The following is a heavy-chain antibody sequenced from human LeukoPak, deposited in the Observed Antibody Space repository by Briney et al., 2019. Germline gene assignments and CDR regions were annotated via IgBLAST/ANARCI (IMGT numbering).Heavy chain of an antibody. D-gene: IGHD6-19*01. V-gene: IGHV3-23*01. CDR3: TKDRRQWVVPYFDS. J-gene: IGHJ4*02. CDR1: VFTFSPYA. Sequence: GGSLRLSCAASVFTFSPYAMIWVRHTPGKGLEWVSGISSGGNTQYTDSVKGRFTVSRDNSKNTLHLQMDSLRAEDTSIYYCTKDRRQWVVPYFDSWGQGTVVTVSS. CDR2: ISSGGNT.